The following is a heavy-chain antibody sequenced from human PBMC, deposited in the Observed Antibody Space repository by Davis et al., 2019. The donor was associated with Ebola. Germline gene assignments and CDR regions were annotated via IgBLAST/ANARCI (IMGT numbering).Heavy chain of an antibody. CDR1: GYSFTSFW. V-gene: IGHV5-51*01. D-gene: IGHD1-1*01. Sequence: GESLKTSCKCPGYSFTSFWIGRVRQLPGQGLEWMGIIYPGDSDTRYSPSFQGQVTISADNSICTAYLQWCSLKGSDTAMYYCARLLLTRYSFDYWGQGTLVTVSS. J-gene: IGHJ4*02. CDR2: IYPGDSDT. CDR3: ARLLLTRYSFDY.